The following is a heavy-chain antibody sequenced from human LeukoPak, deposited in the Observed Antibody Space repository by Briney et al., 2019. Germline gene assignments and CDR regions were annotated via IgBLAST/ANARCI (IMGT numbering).Heavy chain of an antibody. J-gene: IGHJ3*02. D-gene: IGHD3-16*02. CDR3: AREGEMITFGGVIVRGAFDI. V-gene: IGHV3-53*01. Sequence: GGSLRLSCAASGFTVSSNYMSWVRQAPGKGLEWVSFIYSGGSTYYADSVKGRFTISRDNSKNTLYLQMNSLRAEDTAVYYCAREGEMITFGGVIVRGAFDIWGQGTMVTVSS. CDR2: IYSGGST. CDR1: GFTVSSNY.